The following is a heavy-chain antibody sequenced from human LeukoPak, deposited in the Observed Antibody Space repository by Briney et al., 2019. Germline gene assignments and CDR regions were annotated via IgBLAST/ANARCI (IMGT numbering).Heavy chain of an antibody. D-gene: IGHD1-26*01. J-gene: IGHJ4*02. CDR3: ARVGSSGSYNEDY. V-gene: IGHV1-2*02. Sequence: ASVKVSCKASGYTFTGYYMHWVRQAPGQGFEWMGWINPNSGGTNYAQKFQGRVTMTRDTSISTAYMELSRLRSDDTAVYYCARVGSSGSYNEDYWGQGTLVTVSS. CDR2: INPNSGGT. CDR1: GYTFTGYY.